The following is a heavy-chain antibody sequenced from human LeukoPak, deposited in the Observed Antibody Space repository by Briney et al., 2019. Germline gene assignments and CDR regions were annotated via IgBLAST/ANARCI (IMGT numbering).Heavy chain of an antibody. Sequence: GGSLRLSCAASGFTFSSYWMHWVRQAPGKGLVWVSRINSDGSSTTYADSVKGRFTISRANAKNTLYLQMNSLRAEDTAVYYCARDPAPSGWYDYWGQGTLVTVSS. CDR3: ARDPAPSGWYDY. V-gene: IGHV3-74*01. CDR1: GFTFSSYW. CDR2: INSDGSST. J-gene: IGHJ4*02. D-gene: IGHD6-19*01.